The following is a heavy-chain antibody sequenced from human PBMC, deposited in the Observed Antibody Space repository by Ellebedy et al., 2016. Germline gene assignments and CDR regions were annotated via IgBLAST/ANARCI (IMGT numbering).Heavy chain of an antibody. D-gene: IGHD3-3*01. CDR1: GYTFSNYG. CDR2: ISTYNGET. V-gene: IGHV1-18*01. CDR3: ARVFGRYSFDGSAFWNFDD. J-gene: IGHJ4*02. Sequence: ASVKVSCXASGYTFSNYGTTWVRQAPGQGLEWMGWISTYNGETNYAQKLQGRVTMTTDTSSSTAYMELRSLRSDDTAVYYCARVFGRYSFDGSAFWNFDDWGQGTLVTVSS.